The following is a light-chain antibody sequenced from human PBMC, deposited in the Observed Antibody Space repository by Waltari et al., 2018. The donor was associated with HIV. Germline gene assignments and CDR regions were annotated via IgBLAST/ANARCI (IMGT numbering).Light chain of an antibody. J-gene: IGLJ2*01. CDR2: DVS. Sequence: QSALTQPASVSGSPGQSITIPCPGPSSAVGGYNYASWYQQHPGKAPKLMIYDVSKRPSGVSNRFSGSKSGNTASLTISGLQAEDEADYYCCSYAGSSTVVFGGGTKLTVL. V-gene: IGLV2-23*02. CDR1: SSAVGGYNY. CDR3: CSYAGSSTVV.